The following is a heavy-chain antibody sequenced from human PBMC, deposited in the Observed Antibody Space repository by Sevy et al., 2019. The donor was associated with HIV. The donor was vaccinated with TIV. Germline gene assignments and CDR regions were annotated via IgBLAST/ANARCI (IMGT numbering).Heavy chain of an antibody. CDR3: AREGCTRPHDY. J-gene: IGHJ4*02. D-gene: IGHD2-8*01. Sequence: GGSLRLSCAVSGFNFNIYSMSWVRQAPGKGLEWVSTLSFGCGKINYADSVKGRFIISREDSKNTLYLQMNSLRAEDTAVYFCAREGCTRPHDYWGQGTLVTVSS. CDR2: LSFGCGKI. CDR1: GFNFNIYS. V-gene: IGHV3-23*01.